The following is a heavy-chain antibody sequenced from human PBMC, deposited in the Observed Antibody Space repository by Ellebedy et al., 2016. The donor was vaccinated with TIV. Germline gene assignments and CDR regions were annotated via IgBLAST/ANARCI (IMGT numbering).Heavy chain of an antibody. CDR2: INPTSGNS. Sequence: ASVKVSCKASGYTFTSYFLYWVRQTPGQGLEWMGMINPTSGNSNFAQKFQDRVTVTRDTSTSTVYMALSSLRSEATAVYYCARGDNYFYDSSGYYYSYWGQGTLVTVSS. CDR3: ARGDNYFYDSSGYYYSY. D-gene: IGHD3-22*01. V-gene: IGHV1-46*01. CDR1: GYTFTSYF. J-gene: IGHJ4*02.